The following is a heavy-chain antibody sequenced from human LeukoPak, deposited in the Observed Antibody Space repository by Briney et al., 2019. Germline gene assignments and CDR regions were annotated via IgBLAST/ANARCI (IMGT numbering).Heavy chain of an antibody. CDR2: IWHDGSNK. CDR3: ARPDYGASGDY. J-gene: IGHJ4*02. CDR1: GFTLSRFN. V-gene: IGHV3-33*01. Sequence: GRSLRLSCAASGFTLSRFNLHWVRQAPGKGLEWVVVIWHDGSNKYYTDSVKGRFTISRDDSKNTLYLQMNSLKAEDTAVYYCARPDYGASGDYWGQGTLVTVSS. D-gene: IGHD4-17*01.